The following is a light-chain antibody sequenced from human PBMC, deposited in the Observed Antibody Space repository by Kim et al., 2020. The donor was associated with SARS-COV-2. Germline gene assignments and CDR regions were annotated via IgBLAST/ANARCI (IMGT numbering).Light chain of an antibody. CDR1: NMGSKN. CDR2: RDS. CDR3: QVWDSSTGKV. J-gene: IGLJ2*01. Sequence: VALGQTARITCGGNNMGSKNVHWYQQKPGQAPVLVIYRDSNRPSGIPERFSGSNSGNTATLTISRAQAGDEADYYCQVWDSSTGKVFGGGTQLTVL. V-gene: IGLV3-9*01.